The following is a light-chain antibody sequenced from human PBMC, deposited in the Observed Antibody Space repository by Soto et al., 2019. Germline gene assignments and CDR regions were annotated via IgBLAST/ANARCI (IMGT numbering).Light chain of an antibody. Sequence: DIQMTQSPSSLSASVGDRVTISCRASQNISNYLNWYQQKPGKAPKLLIYAASSLQSGVPSRFSGSGSGTDFTLTISSLQPEDFATYYCQQTYSTLDSFGQGTKLEIK. J-gene: IGKJ2*03. CDR3: QQTYSTLDS. CDR1: QNISNY. CDR2: AAS. V-gene: IGKV1-39*01.